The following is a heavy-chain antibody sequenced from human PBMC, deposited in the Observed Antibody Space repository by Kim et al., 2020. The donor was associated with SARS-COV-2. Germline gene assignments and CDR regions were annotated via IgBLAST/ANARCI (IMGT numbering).Heavy chain of an antibody. CDR2: ISGGGSET. D-gene: IGHD6-6*01. Sequence: GGSLRLSCAASGFSFSSYIMNWVRQAPGKGLEWVAAISGGGSETNYADSVKGRFAVSRDDSKGTLYLQMNSLRVEDTAVYYCAKDRVSWGSSFDSWGQGTLVTVSS. V-gene: IGHV3-23*01. CDR3: AKDRVSWGSSFDS. J-gene: IGHJ4*02. CDR1: GFSFSSYI.